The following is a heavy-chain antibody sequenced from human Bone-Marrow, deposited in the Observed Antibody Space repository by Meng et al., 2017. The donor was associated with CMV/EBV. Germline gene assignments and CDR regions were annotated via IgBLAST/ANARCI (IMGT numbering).Heavy chain of an antibody. J-gene: IGHJ6*02. D-gene: IGHD3-16*01. CDR2: TYYRSKWYN. Sequence: SQTLSLTCAISGDSVSSNSAAWNWIRQSPSRGLEWLGRTYYRSKWYNDYAVSVKSRITINPDTSKNQFSLKLSSVTAADTAVYYCARTPIDGGYYGMDVWGQGTTVTVSS. CDR1: GDSVSSNSAA. V-gene: IGHV6-1*01. CDR3: ARTPIDGGYYGMDV.